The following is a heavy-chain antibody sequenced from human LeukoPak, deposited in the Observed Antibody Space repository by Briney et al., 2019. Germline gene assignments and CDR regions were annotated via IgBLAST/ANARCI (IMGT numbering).Heavy chain of an antibody. Sequence: GGSLRLSCVASGITFTTYAMNWVRLAPGKGLEWVALISYDGSNKYYADSVKGRFTISRDNSKNTLYLQMNSLRPDDMAVYYCARAPRWKQLWLDYWGQGTLVTVSS. J-gene: IGHJ4*02. CDR2: ISYDGSNK. V-gene: IGHV3-30*04. D-gene: IGHD5-18*01. CDR3: ARAPRWKQLWLDY. CDR1: GITFTTYA.